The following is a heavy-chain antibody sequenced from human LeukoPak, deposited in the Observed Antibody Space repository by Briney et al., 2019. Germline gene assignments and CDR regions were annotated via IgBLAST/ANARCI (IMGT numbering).Heavy chain of an antibody. V-gene: IGHV3-74*01. CDR2: INSDGSST. J-gene: IGHJ6*03. CDR3: VGAVTTMGARYYYMDV. D-gene: IGHD4-17*01. Sequence: PGGSLRLSCAASGFTFSSYWVHWVRQAPGKGLVWVSRINSDGSSTSYADSVKGRFTISRDNAKNTLYLQMNSLRAEDTAVYYCVGAVTTMGARYYYMDVWGKGTTVTVSS. CDR1: GFTFSSYW.